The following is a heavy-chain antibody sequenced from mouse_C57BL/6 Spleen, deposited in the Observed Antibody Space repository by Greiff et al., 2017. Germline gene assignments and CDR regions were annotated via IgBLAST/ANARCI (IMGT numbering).Heavy chain of an antibody. Sequence: VKLMESGPGLVAPSQSLSITCTVSGFSLTSYAISWVRQPPGKGLEWLGVIWTGGGTNYNSALKSRLSISKDNSKSQVFLKMNSLQTDDTARYYCAREGSTVVATGYYYAMDYWGQGTSVTVSS. CDR1: GFSLTSYA. D-gene: IGHD1-1*01. V-gene: IGHV2-9-1*01. CDR3: AREGSTVVATGYYYAMDY. CDR2: IWTGGGT. J-gene: IGHJ4*01.